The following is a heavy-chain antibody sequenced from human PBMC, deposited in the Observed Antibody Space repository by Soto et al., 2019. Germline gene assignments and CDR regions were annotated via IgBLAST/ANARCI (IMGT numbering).Heavy chain of an antibody. CDR3: ARHEQFYYYYYGMDV. CDR1: GYSFTAYW. D-gene: IGHD4-4*01. V-gene: IGHV5-51*01. CDR2: INPGDSDI. Sequence: GESLKISCKASGYSFTAYWIAWVRQMPGKGLEWMGIINPGDSDIRYSPSFQGQVTISADNSISTAYLQWSSLKASDTAMYYCARHEQFYYYYYGMDVWGQGTAVTVSS. J-gene: IGHJ6*02.